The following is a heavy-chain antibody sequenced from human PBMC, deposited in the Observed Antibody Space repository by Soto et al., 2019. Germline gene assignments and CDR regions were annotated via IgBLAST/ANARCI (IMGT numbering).Heavy chain of an antibody. CDR2: IIPIYGTA. Sequence: SVKVSCKASGGTFSSYAISWVRQAPGQGLEWMGGIIPIYGTANYAQKFQGRVTMTTDESTSTAYMELRSLRSDDTAVYYCARLIVSSGWYFDDWGQGTLVTVSS. V-gene: IGHV1-69*05. CDR1: GGTFSSYA. CDR3: ARLIVSSGWYFDD. D-gene: IGHD6-19*01. J-gene: IGHJ4*02.